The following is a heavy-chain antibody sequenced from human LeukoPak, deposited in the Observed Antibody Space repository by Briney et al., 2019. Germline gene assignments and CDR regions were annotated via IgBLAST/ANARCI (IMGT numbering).Heavy chain of an antibody. D-gene: IGHD5-24*01. Sequence: SQTLSLTCTVSGGSISSSTYYWGWVRQPPGKGPEWIGSIWHSGTTYYNPSLKSRVTISVDTSKNQFSLKLTSVTAADTAVYYCARHTRVRDGYNLYCFDPWGQGTLVTVSS. CDR1: GGSISSSTYY. CDR3: ARHTRVRDGYNLYCFDP. J-gene: IGHJ5*02. CDR2: IWHSGTT. V-gene: IGHV4-39*01.